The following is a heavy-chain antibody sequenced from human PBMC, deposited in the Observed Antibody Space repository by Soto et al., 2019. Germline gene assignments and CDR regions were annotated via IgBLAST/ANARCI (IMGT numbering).Heavy chain of an antibody. D-gene: IGHD6-19*01. CDR1: GYTFTDQC. CDR3: ARENRYSSGWYGY. J-gene: IGHJ4*02. V-gene: IGHV1-18*01. Sequence: GASVEPSSKARGYTFTDQCISWVRQAPGQRLEWMGWISTYNGNTNYAQKFRDRVTMTRDTSTSTAYLEVRGLRSDDTAVYYCARENRYSSGWYGYWGQGTLVTVSS. CDR2: ISTYNGNT.